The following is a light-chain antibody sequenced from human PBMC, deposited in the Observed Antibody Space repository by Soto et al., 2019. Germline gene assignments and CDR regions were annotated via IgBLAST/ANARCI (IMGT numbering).Light chain of an antibody. CDR3: MQALQTPWK. CDR1: QSLLHSNGYNY. J-gene: IGKJ1*01. Sequence: DIVMTQSPLSLPVTPGEPASISCRSSQSLLHSNGYNYLDWYLQKPGQSPQLLIYLGSNRASGVPDRFSGSGSGTDFTLKISRVEAEDVGVYYCMQALQTPWKFGQGTKWISN. V-gene: IGKV2-28*01. CDR2: LGS.